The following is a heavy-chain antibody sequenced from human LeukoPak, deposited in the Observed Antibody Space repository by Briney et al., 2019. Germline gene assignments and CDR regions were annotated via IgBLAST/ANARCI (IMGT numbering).Heavy chain of an antibody. Sequence: PGGSLRLSCAVSGFTFTSYWMSWVRQAPGKGLEWVANINEDGSYKYHADSVKGRLTISRDNAKNSLYLQMNSLRAEDTAVYYCAGDKIVGATNFDYWGQGTLVTVSS. CDR3: AGDKIVGATNFDY. CDR1: GFTFTSYW. V-gene: IGHV3-7*01. D-gene: IGHD1-26*01. CDR2: INEDGSYK. J-gene: IGHJ4*02.